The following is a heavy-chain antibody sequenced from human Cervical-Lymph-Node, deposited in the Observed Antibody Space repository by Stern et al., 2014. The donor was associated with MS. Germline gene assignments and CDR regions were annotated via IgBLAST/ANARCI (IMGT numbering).Heavy chain of an antibody. CDR1: GASITSHF. V-gene: IGHV4-59*11. Sequence: QVQLQESGPGLLRPSETLSLTCTVSGASITSHFWSWIRQPPGKGLEWVGYIYYRGTTNYNPPPQGRAAISIDASKTQFSLRLSSVTAADTAVYYCARATDLWGQGTLVTVSS. CDR2: IYYRGTT. CDR3: ARATDL. J-gene: IGHJ5*02.